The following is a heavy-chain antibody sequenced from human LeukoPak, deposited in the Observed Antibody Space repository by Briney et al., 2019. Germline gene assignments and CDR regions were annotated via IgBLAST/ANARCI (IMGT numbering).Heavy chain of an antibody. Sequence: SETLSLTCTVSGGSISSYYWSWIRHFPGKGLEWMGYRHSTGNSYYNPSLRGRVFISEDSSTGHLSLTLSFVTAADTALYYCARHILDGDNGSKGFDLWGQGILVTVSS. D-gene: IGHD2-21*02. CDR1: GGSISSYY. CDR3: ARHILDGDNGSKGFDL. CDR2: RHSTGNS. V-gene: IGHV4-59*08. J-gene: IGHJ4*02.